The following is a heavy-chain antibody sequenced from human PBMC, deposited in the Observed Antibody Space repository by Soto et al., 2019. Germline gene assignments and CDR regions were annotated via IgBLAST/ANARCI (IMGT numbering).Heavy chain of an antibody. V-gene: IGHV3-30*03. D-gene: IGHD5-18*01. J-gene: IGHJ4*02. Sequence: QVQLVESGGGVVQPGRSLRLSCAASGFTFSSYGMHWVRQAPGKGLEWVAVISYDGSNKYYADFVKGRFTISRDNSKNTLYLQMNSLRAEDTAVYYCSGGGYGPFDYWGQGTLVTVSS. CDR3: SGGGYGPFDY. CDR1: GFTFSSYG. CDR2: ISYDGSNK.